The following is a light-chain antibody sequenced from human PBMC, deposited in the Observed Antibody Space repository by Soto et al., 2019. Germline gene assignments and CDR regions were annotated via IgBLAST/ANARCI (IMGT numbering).Light chain of an antibody. CDR3: QQYGSSPWT. Sequence: EIVLTQSPGPLSLSPGERATLSCMAGQSVPNNNLAWYQQKPGQAPRVLIYGASSGATFTPDRFSGSGSGADFTLTISRLETEDFAVYYCQQYGSSPWTFGQGTKVDI. V-gene: IGKV3-20*01. CDR1: QSVPNNN. J-gene: IGKJ1*01. CDR2: GAS.